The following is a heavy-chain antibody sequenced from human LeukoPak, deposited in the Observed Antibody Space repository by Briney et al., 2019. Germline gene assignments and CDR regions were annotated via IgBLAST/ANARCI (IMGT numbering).Heavy chain of an antibody. Sequence: SETLSLTCTVSGGSVSSGSYYWSWIRQPPGKGLEWIGYIYYSGSTNYNPSLKSRVTISVDTSKNQSSLKLSSVTAADTAVYYCARAPSSSWYWYFDLWGRGTLVTVSS. V-gene: IGHV4-61*01. J-gene: IGHJ2*01. CDR2: IYYSGST. CDR1: GGSVSSGSYY. D-gene: IGHD6-13*01. CDR3: ARAPSSSWYWYFDL.